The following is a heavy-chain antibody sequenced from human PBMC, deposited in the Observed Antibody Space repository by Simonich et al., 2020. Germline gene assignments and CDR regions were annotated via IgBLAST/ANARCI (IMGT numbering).Heavy chain of an antibody. J-gene: IGHJ4*02. CDR1: GFTFRSYR. V-gene: IGHV3-21*01. CDR3: ARKRFLEWFFDY. CDR2: ISSSSSYI. D-gene: IGHD3-3*01. Sequence: EVQLVESGGGLVKPGGSLRLSCAASGFTFRSYRMNCVRQAPGKGLEGVSSISSSSSYIYYADSVKGRFTISRDNAKNSLYLQMNSLRAEDTAVYYCARKRFLEWFFDYWGQGTLVTVSS.